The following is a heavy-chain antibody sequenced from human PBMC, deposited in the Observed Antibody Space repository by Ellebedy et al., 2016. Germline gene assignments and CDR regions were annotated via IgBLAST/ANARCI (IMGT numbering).Heavy chain of an antibody. J-gene: IGHJ3*02. CDR2: IYPGDSDT. CDR1: GYSFTSYW. CDR3: AIRTRLLWFGELLDAFDI. Sequence: GESLKISXKGSGYSFTSYWIGWVRQMPGKGLEWMGIIYPGDSDTRYSPSFQGQVTISADKSISTAYLQWSSLKASDTAMYYCAIRTRLLWFGELLDAFDIWGQGTMVTVSS. D-gene: IGHD3-10*01. V-gene: IGHV5-51*01.